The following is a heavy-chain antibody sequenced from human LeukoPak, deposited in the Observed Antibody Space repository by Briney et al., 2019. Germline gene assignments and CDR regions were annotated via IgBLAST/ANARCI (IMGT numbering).Heavy chain of an antibody. J-gene: IGHJ2*01. Sequence: TRGESLKISCEGSGYTFTKYWIGWVRQTPGKGLEWMGIIHPGDSHTWYSPSFQGQVTISADKSISMAYLQWSSLKASDTAMYFCARQPGMTAKSWYFDLWGRGTLVTVSS. V-gene: IGHV5-51*01. CDR3: ARQPGMTAKSWYFDL. CDR2: IHPGDSHT. CDR1: GYTFTKYW. D-gene: IGHD2-2*01.